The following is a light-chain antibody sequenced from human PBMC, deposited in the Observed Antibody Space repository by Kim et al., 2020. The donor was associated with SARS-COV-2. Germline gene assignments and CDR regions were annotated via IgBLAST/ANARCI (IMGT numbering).Light chain of an antibody. CDR1: QRISIW. J-gene: IGKJ2*01. Sequence: SECVGDRISINCRASQRISIWLAWHQQKPGKAPKVLIYKASNLGSGVPSRFSGSGSGTEFTLAISSLHPDDFATYYCQQYITYPYTFGQGTKLEI. V-gene: IGKV1-5*03. CDR3: QQYITYPYT. CDR2: KAS.